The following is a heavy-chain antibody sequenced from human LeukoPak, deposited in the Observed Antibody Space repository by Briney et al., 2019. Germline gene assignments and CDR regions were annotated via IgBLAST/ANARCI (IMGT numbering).Heavy chain of an antibody. Sequence: GASVKVSCKASGGTFSSYAISWVRQAPGQGLEWMGGIIPIFGTANYAQKFQGRVTITTDESTSTAYMELSSLRSEDTAVYYCARSSVTIFGHELDPYYFDYWGQGTLVTVSS. CDR1: GGTFSSYA. CDR2: IIPIFGTA. D-gene: IGHD3-3*01. CDR3: ARSSVTIFGHELDPYYFDY. V-gene: IGHV1-69*05. J-gene: IGHJ4*02.